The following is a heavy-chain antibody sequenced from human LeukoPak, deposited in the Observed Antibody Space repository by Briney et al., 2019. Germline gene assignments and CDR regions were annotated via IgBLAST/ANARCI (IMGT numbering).Heavy chain of an antibody. CDR1: GYTFTGYY. J-gene: IGHJ5*02. CDR3: ARSLLSIAAAGTGDNWFDP. Sequence: ASVKVSCKASGYTFTGYYMHWVRQAPGQGLEWMGWINPNSGGTNYAQKFQGRVTMTRDTSISTAYMELSRLRSDDTVVNYCARSLLSIAAAGTGDNWFDPWGQGTLVTVSS. V-gene: IGHV1-2*02. D-gene: IGHD6-13*01. CDR2: INPNSGGT.